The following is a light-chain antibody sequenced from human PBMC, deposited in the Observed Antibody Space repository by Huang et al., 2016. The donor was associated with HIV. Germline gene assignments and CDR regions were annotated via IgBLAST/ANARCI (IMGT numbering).Light chain of an antibody. V-gene: IGKV3-20*01. Sequence: EIVLTQSPGTLSLSPGESATLSCRASQSVDTSYLAWYQQKPGQAPRLLIYGASSRATDIPDRFSGSGSGTDFTLTISRLEPEDFAVYYCKQYGSFPPKLTFGGGTKVEMK. J-gene: IGKJ4*01. CDR1: QSVDTSY. CDR3: KQYGSFPPKLT. CDR2: GAS.